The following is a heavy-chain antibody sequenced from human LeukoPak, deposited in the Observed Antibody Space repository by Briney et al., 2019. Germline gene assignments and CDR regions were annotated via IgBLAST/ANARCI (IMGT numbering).Heavy chain of an antibody. D-gene: IGHD3-10*01. CDR2: IYTRGNA. CDR1: GGSISSFS. CDR3: ARDLTGLGYYFDH. J-gene: IGHJ4*02. V-gene: IGHV4-4*07. Sequence: PSETLSLTCSVSGGSISSFSWNWIRQPAGKGLEWIGRISTRGSDGRIYTRGNANHNPSLKSRVIISLDKSNNQFSLSLTSVTAADTAMYYCARDLTGLGYYFDHWGQGALVAVSS.